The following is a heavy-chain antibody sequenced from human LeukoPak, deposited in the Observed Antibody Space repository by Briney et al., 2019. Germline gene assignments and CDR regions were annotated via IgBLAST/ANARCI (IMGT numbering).Heavy chain of an antibody. D-gene: IGHD3-10*01. CDR3: ARYNSLGRGFTAVDY. Sequence: PSETLSLTCAVYGGSFSGYYWSWIRQPPGKGLEWMGEINHSGSTNYNPSLKSRVTISVDTSKNQFSLRLSSVTAADSAVYYCARYNSLGRGFTAVDYWGQGTLVTVSS. CDR2: INHSGST. CDR1: GGSFSGYY. J-gene: IGHJ4*02. V-gene: IGHV4-34*01.